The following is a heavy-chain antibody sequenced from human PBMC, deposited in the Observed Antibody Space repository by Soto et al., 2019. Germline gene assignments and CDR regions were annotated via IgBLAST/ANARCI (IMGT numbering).Heavy chain of an antibody. CDR1: GDSISGYY. Sequence: QVQLQESGPELVKPSETLSLTCTVSGDSISGYYWSWIRQPPGKGLQWIAYIYYSGSANYNPSLKSRVTVSLDTSKNQFSLKLSSVTAADTAVYYCSRGGSAFSGYDYPFDYWGQGTLITVSS. CDR3: SRGGSAFSGYDYPFDY. CDR2: IYYSGSA. D-gene: IGHD5-12*01. V-gene: IGHV4-59*01. J-gene: IGHJ4*02.